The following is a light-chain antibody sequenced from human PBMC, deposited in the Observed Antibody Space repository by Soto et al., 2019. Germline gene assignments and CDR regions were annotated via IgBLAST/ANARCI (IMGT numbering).Light chain of an antibody. CDR3: QQCNNWPLSIT. CDR2: HTS. J-gene: IGKJ5*01. CDR1: QSISSN. V-gene: IGKV3-15*01. Sequence: EIVVTQSPATLSVCPGERVILSCRAIQSISSNVAWYQQKPGQAPRLLIYHTSTRATDVPARFSGSGSGTEFTLTISSLQSEDFGVYYCQQCNNWPLSITFGQGTRLEIK.